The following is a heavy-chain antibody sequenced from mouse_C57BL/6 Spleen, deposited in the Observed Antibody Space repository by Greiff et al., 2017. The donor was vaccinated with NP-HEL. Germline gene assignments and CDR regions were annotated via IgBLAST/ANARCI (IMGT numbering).Heavy chain of an antibody. CDR3: ARHDGYSRYFDV. V-gene: IGHV5-6*01. CDR1: GFTFSSYG. Sequence: EVKLVESGGDLVKPGGSLKLSCAASGFTFSSYGMSWVRQTPDKRLEWVATISSGGSYTYYPDSVKGRFTISRDNAKNTLYLQMSSLKSEDTAMYYCARHDGYSRYFDVWGTGTTVTVSS. CDR2: ISSGGSYT. J-gene: IGHJ1*03. D-gene: IGHD2-3*01.